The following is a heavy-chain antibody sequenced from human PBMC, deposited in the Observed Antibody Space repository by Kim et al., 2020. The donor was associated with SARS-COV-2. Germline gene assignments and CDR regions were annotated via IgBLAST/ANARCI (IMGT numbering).Heavy chain of an antibody. CDR3: AAPYIVVVPAAMLRTGRRSADTIFDT. Sequence: GGSLRLSCAASGFTFSSYAMSWVRQAPGKGLEWVSAISGSGGSTYYADSVKGRFTISRDNSKNTLYLQMNSLRAEDTAVYYCAAPYIVVVPAAMLRTGRRSADTIFDTWGQRTLVTVSS. CDR2: ISGSGGST. V-gene: IGHV3-23*01. CDR1: GFTFSSYA. D-gene: IGHD2-2*01. J-gene: IGHJ4*02.